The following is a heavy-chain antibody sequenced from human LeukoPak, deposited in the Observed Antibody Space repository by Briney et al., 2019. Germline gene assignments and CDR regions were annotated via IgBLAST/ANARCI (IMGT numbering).Heavy chain of an antibody. J-gene: IGHJ4*02. Sequence: SETLSLTCTVSGGSISSFHWSWIRQPPGKGLEWIASKSYSGSTNHNPSLESRVTISVDTSKNQISLKMNSVTAADTAVYYCARSSSGYDSVDIWGQGTLVTVSS. CDR2: KSYSGST. V-gene: IGHV4-59*01. CDR1: GGSISSFH. CDR3: ARSSSGYDSVDI. D-gene: IGHD5-12*01.